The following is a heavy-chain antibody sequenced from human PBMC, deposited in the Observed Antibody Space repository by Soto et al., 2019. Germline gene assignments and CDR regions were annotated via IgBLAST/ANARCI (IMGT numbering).Heavy chain of an antibody. CDR3: ASSTYHEILTGFFDYYYYGMDV. Sequence: QVQLVQSVPEVKKPGSSVKVSCKASGGTFTSFAISWVRQAPGHWLEWMGGIVPLFGIPNYVQRFQVRVTITADRSTSTAFMELSSLGSEDKDIYYCASSTYHEILTGFFDYYYYGMDVWGPVTMVTVSS. J-gene: IGHJ6*02. CDR2: IVPLFGIP. V-gene: IGHV1-69*17. CDR1: GGTFTSFA. D-gene: IGHD3-9*01.